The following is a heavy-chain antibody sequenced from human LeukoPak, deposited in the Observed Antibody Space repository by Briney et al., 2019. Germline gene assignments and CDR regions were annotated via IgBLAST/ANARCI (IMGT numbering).Heavy chain of an antibody. D-gene: IGHD4-17*01. V-gene: IGHV3-48*03. CDR3: ARRATVTYHGMDV. CDR2: INYNGESI. CDR1: GFTFSSYE. J-gene: IGHJ6*02. Sequence: GGSLRLSCAASGFTFSSYEMNWVRQAPGKGLESLSYINYNGESIYYADSVKRRFTVSRDNARGSLSLQINSLRGEDTAVYYCARRATVTYHGMDVWGQGTTVTVSS.